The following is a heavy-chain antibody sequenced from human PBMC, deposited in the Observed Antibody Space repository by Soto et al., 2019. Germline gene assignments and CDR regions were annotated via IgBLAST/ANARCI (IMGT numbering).Heavy chain of an antibody. CDR3: ASWTVSYYYRMDV. J-gene: IGHJ6*02. CDR2: IYYSGST. Sequence: PSETLSLTCTVSGGSISSYYWSWIRQPPGKGLEWIGYIYYSGSTNYNPSLKSRVTISVDTSKNQFSLKLSSVTAADTAVYYCASWTVSYYYRMDVSGQGNTVTVYS. D-gene: IGHD3-3*01. V-gene: IGHV4-59*12. CDR1: GGSISSYY.